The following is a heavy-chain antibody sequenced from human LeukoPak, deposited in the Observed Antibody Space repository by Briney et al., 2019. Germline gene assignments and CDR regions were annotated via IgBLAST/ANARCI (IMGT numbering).Heavy chain of an antibody. J-gene: IGHJ4*02. CDR1: GYTFTDHY. V-gene: IGHV1-2*02. Sequence: ASVKVSCKALGYTFTDHYFHWLRQAPGQGLEWMGWIHPGRGDTNYAQKFQGRVTMTRDTSISTAYMELSRLRSDDTAVYYCARGRPLDADDYYGFYYFDYWGQGTLVTVSS. D-gene: IGHD3-10*01. CDR3: ARGRPLDADDYYGFYYFDY. CDR2: IHPGRGDT.